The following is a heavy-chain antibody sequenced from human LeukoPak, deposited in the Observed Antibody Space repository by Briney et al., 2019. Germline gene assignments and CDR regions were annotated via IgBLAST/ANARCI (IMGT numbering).Heavy chain of an antibody. CDR2: IYYSGST. Sequence: SETLSLTCTVSGGSISSCYWSWIRQPPGKGLEWIGYIYYSGSTNYNPSLKSRVTISVDTSKNQFSLKLSSVTAADTAVYYCAAFYGSGRGAFDIWGQGTMVTVSS. D-gene: IGHD3-10*01. V-gene: IGHV4-59*08. CDR1: GGSISSCY. J-gene: IGHJ3*02. CDR3: AAFYGSGRGAFDI.